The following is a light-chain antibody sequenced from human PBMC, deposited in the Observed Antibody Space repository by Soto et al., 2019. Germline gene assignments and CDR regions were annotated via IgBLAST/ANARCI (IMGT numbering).Light chain of an antibody. J-gene: IGLJ3*02. V-gene: IGLV1-40*01. CDR3: QSYDSALSGWV. CDR1: RSNIGTGYD. Sequence: QSVLTQPPSVSGAPGQRVTISCAGSRSNIGTGYDVHWYQQLPGTAPKLLIYANSNRPSGVPDRFSGSKSDTSASLAIAGLQAEDEADYYCQSYDSALSGWVFGGGTKVTVL. CDR2: ANS.